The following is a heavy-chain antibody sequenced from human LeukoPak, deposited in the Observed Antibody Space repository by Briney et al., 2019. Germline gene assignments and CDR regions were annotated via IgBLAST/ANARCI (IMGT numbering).Heavy chain of an antibody. J-gene: IGHJ4*02. D-gene: IGHD1-1*01. V-gene: IGHV4-30-2*01. CDR1: GGSISSGGYS. CDR2: IYHSGGT. Sequence: SETLSLTCAVSGGSISSGGYSWSWIRQPPGKGLERIGYIYHSGGTYYNPSLKSRVTISVDRSKNQFSLKLSSVTAADTAVYYCARGFRERYYFDYWGQGTLVTVSS. CDR3: ARGFRERYYFDY.